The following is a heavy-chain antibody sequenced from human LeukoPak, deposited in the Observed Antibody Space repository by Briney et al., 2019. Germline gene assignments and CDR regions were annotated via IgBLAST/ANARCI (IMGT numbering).Heavy chain of an antibody. D-gene: IGHD2-8*01. CDR2: ISSSSSYI. V-gene: IGHV3-21*01. J-gene: IGHJ6*02. CDR1: GFTFSNAW. Sequence: GGSLRLSCATSGFTFSNAWMSWVRQAPGKGLEWVSSISSSSSYIYYADSVKGRFTISRDNAKNSLYLQMNSLRAEDTAVYYCARGLQYEGMDVWGQGTTVTVSS. CDR3: ARGLQYEGMDV.